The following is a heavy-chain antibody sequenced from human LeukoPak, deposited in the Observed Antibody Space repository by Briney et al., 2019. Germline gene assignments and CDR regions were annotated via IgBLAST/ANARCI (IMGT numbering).Heavy chain of an antibody. J-gene: IGHJ3*02. CDR3: ARHSASGSYRHAFDI. CDR2: ISRSSSTI. Sequence: PGGSLRLSCAASGFTFTSYSMNWVRQAPGKGLEWVSYISRSSSTISYADSVKGRFTISRDNAKNSLYLQMNSMRDEDTAVYYCARHSASGSYRHAFDIWGQGTMVTVSS. D-gene: IGHD1-26*01. CDR1: GFTFTSYS. V-gene: IGHV3-48*02.